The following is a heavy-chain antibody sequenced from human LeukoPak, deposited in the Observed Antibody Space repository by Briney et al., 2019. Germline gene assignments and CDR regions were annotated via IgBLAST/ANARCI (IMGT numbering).Heavy chain of an antibody. CDR2: ISSSGSTI. D-gene: IGHD3-16*02. V-gene: IGHV3-48*03. CDR3: ARAAYDYVWGSYRFDY. J-gene: IGHJ4*02. CDR1: GFTFSNYE. Sequence: GGSLRLSCAASGFTFSNYEMNWVRQAPGKGLEWVSYISSSGSTIYYADSVKGRFTISRDNAKNTLYLQMNSLRAEDTAVYYCARAAYDYVWGSYRFDYWGQGTLVTVSS.